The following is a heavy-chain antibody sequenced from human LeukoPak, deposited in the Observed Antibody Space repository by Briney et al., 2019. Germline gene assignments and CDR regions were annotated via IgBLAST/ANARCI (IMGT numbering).Heavy chain of an antibody. CDR1: GYTLSELS. CDR2: FDPEDGET. CDR3: ATYIAVAGTGYFDY. D-gene: IGHD6-19*01. J-gene: IGHJ4*02. Sequence: ASVKVSCKVSGYTLSELSMHWVRQAPGKGLEWMGGFDPEDGETIYAQKFQGRVTMTEDTSTDTAYMELSSLRSEDTAVYYCATYIAVAGTGYFDYWGQGTLVTVSS. V-gene: IGHV1-24*01.